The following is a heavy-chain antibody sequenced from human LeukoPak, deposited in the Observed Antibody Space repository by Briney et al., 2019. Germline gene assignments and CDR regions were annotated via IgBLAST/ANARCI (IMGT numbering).Heavy chain of an antibody. CDR2: IYTSVST. D-gene: IGHD3-22*01. CDR3: AREPFYYDSTLLDAFDI. Sequence: SETLSLTCTVSGGPISSYYWNWIRQPAGKGLEWIGRIYTSVSTNYNPSLKSRVTISVDKSKNQFSLKLSSVTAADTAVYYCAREPFYYDSTLLDAFDIWGQGTMVTVSS. J-gene: IGHJ3*02. CDR1: GGPISSYY. V-gene: IGHV4-4*07.